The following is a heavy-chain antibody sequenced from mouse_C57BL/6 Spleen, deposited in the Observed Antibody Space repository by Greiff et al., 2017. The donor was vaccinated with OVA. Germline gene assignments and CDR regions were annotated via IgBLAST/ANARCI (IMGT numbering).Heavy chain of an antibody. CDR2: IWSGGST. Sequence: VQLQQSGPGLVQPSQSLSITCTVSGFSLTSYGVHWVRQPPGKGLEWLGVIWSGGSTDYNAAFISRLSISKDNSKSQVFFKMNSLQADDTAIYYCAKSTTVVAEGYAMDYWGQGTSVTVSS. CDR1: GFSLTSYG. J-gene: IGHJ4*01. D-gene: IGHD1-1*01. V-gene: IGHV2-4*01. CDR3: AKSTTVVAEGYAMDY.